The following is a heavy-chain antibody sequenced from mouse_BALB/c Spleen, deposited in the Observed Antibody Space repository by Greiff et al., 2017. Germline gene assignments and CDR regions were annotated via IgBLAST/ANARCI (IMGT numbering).Heavy chain of an antibody. D-gene: IGHD1-1*01. CDR3: ARFLYYYGSSYDFDY. J-gene: IGHJ2*01. CDR1: GYSFTSYW. Sequence: VHLVESGPQLVRPGASVKISCKASGYSFTSYWMHWVKQRPGQGLEWIGMIDPSDSETRLNQKFKDKATLTVDKSSSTAYMQLSSPTSEDSAVYYCARFLYYYGSSYDFDYWGQGTTLTVSS. CDR2: IDPSDSET. V-gene: IGHV1S126*01.